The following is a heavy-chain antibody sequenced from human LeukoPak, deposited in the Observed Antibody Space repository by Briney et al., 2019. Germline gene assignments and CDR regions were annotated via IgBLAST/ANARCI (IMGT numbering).Heavy chain of an antibody. J-gene: IGHJ4*02. CDR2: IKKSGSET. CDR3: ASLDTAAIRTGGY. CDR1: GFPFSPDW. Sequence: PGGSLTLSCAASGFPFSPDWMSWVRQAPGKGLEWVAMIKKSGSETHYVDSVKGRFTISRDSARNSLYLQMSSLKADDTAVYYFASLDTAAIRTGGYWAQGTLVTVSS. V-gene: IGHV3-7*01. D-gene: IGHD5-18*01.